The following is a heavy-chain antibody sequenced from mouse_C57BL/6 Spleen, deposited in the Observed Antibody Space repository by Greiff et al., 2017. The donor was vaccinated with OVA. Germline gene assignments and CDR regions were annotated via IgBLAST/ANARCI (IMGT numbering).Heavy chain of an antibody. CDR2: INPSSGYT. CDR1: GYTFTSYW. D-gene: IGHD1-1*01. J-gene: IGHJ4*01. Sequence: QVQLKESGAELAKPGASVKLSCKASGYTFTSYWMHWVKQRPGQGLEWIGYINPSSGYTKYNQKFKDKATLTADKSSSTAYMQLSSLTYEDSAVYYCAPITTVVDYAMDYWGQGTSVTVSS. CDR3: APITTVVDYAMDY. V-gene: IGHV1-7*01.